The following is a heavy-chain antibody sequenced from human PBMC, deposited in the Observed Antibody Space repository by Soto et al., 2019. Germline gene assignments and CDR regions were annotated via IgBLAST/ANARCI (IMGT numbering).Heavy chain of an antibody. J-gene: IGHJ3*02. D-gene: IGHD6-19*01. Sequence: QVQLVQSGAEVKKPGAPVKVSCKASGYTFTSYGISWVRQAPGQGLEWMGWISAYNGNTNYAQKLQGRVTMTTDTSTSTAYMELRSLRSDDTAVYYCASAGGENSGWYRGDAFDIWGQGTMVTVSS. CDR1: GYTFTSYG. V-gene: IGHV1-18*01. CDR2: ISAYNGNT. CDR3: ASAGGENSGWYRGDAFDI.